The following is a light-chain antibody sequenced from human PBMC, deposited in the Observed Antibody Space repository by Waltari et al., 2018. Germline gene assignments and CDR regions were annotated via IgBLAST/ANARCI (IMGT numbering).Light chain of an antibody. CDR3: SSNTSTSTVV. CDR2: EVS. CDR1: SSHVGGYNY. Sequence: QSAISQPASVSGSAGQSITISCTGTSSHVGGYNYVFWYQQPPGTAPKLSISEVSNRPSGAPDRFSVSKSANTASLTISGLQAEDVADYDCSSNTSTSTVVFGGVTKLTVL. V-gene: IGLV2-14*01. J-gene: IGLJ2*01.